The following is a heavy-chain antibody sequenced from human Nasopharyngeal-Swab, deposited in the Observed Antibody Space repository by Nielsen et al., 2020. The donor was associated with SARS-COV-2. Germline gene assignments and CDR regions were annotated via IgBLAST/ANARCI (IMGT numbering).Heavy chain of an antibody. Sequence: GESLKISCVASGFTSSSTGMNWVRQAPGKGLEWVSSIRGGVDTTEYADSVKGRFTISRDTSKNTLYLQMNSLRAEDTAVYLCAKGDYSDYFYDYWGQGTLVTVSS. CDR1: GFTSSSTG. CDR2: IRGGVDTT. V-gene: IGHV3-23*01. J-gene: IGHJ4*02. D-gene: IGHD4-11*01. CDR3: AKGDYSDYFYDY.